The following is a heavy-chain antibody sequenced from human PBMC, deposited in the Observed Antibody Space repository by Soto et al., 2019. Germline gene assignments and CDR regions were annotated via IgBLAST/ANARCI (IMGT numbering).Heavy chain of an antibody. V-gene: IGHV4-59*01. CDR2: IYYSGST. D-gene: IGHD5-18*01. CDR1: GGSISSYY. CDR3: ARCGYSYGVQYYGMDV. J-gene: IGHJ6*02. Sequence: SETLSLTCTVSGGSISSYYWSWIRQPPGKGLEWIGYIYYSGSTNYNPSLKSRVTISVDTSKNQFSLKLSSVTAADTAVYYCARCGYSYGVQYYGMDVWGQGTTVTVSS.